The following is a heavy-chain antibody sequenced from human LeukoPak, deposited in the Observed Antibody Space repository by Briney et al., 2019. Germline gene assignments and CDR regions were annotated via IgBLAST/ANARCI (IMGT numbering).Heavy chain of an antibody. V-gene: IGHV3-48*04. Sequence: PGGSLRLSCAASGFTFSSYSMNWVRQAPGKGLEWVSYISSSSSTIYYADSVKGRFTISRDNAKNSLYLQMNSLRAEDTAVYYCARDGDYGNSYFDYWGQGTLVTVSS. J-gene: IGHJ4*02. D-gene: IGHD4-11*01. CDR1: GFTFSSYS. CDR2: ISSSSSTI. CDR3: ARDGDYGNSYFDY.